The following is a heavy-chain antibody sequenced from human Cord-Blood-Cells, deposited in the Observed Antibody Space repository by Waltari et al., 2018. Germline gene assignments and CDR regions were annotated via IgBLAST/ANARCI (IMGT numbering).Heavy chain of an antibody. D-gene: IGHD2-21*01. Sequence: KPGASVKVSCKASGYTFTSYYMHWVRQAPGQGLEWMGIINPSGGSTSYAQKFQGRVTMTRNTSTSTVYMELSSLRSEDTAVYYCAREGGDHYFDYWGQGTLVTVSS. V-gene: IGHV1-46*01. CDR2: INPSGGST. CDR3: AREGGDHYFDY. J-gene: IGHJ4*02. CDR1: GYTFTSYY.